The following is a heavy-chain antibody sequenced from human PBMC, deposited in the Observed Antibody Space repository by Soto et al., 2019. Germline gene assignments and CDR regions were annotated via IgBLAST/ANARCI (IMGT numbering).Heavy chain of an antibody. CDR1: GYTFTSYA. J-gene: IGHJ6*02. D-gene: IGHD6-13*01. CDR2: INAGNGNT. CDR3: ARELAAAGRLAVYYYYGMDV. Sequence: ASVKVSCKASGYTFTSYAMHWVRQAPGQRLEWMGWINAGNGNTKYSQKFQGRVTITRDTSASTAYMELSSLRSEDTAVYYCARELAAAGRLAVYYYYGMDVWGQGTTVTVSS. V-gene: IGHV1-3*01.